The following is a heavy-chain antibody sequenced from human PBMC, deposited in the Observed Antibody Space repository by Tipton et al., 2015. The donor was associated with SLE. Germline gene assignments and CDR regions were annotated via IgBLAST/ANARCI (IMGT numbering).Heavy chain of an antibody. CDR1: GFTFGNYA. V-gene: IGHV1-18*01. Sequence: QLVQSGAEVKKPGASVKVSCKASGFTFGNYAISWVRQAPGQGLEWMGWISAYNDNTNYAEKFQGRVTMTTDTSTTTVYMELTSLISDDTAVYYCASRVSGTGIDVWGQGTTVTVSS. D-gene: IGHD6-25*01. J-gene: IGHJ6*02. CDR2: ISAYNDNT. CDR3: ASRVSGTGIDV.